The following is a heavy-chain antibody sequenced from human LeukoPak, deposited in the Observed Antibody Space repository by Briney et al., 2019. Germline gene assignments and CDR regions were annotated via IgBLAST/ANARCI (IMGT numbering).Heavy chain of an antibody. Sequence: SETLSLTCTVSGGSITGHYWSWIRQSPGKGLEWIGYIYYSGSTKYNPSLKSRVTISVDMSKNQFSLKMTSVSAADTAVYYCARDCSGGSCYKGSFDYWGQGTLVTVSS. CDR2: IYYSGST. CDR1: GGSITGHY. V-gene: IGHV4-59*11. CDR3: ARDCSGGSCYKGSFDY. J-gene: IGHJ4*02. D-gene: IGHD2-15*01.